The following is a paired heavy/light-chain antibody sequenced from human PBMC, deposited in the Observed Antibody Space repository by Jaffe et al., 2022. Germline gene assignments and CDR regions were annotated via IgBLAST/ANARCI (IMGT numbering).Heavy chain of an antibody. D-gene: IGHD1-26*01. V-gene: IGHV3-48*03. Sequence: EVQLVESGGGLVQPGGSLRLSCAASEFIFSNYEMNWVRQAPGKGLEWVAYISTTARTMAYADSVKGRFSISRDNAKSSLHLQMYSLRAEDTAVYYCARDSGAGTDPASSSFDIWGQGTMVTVSS. CDR3: ARDSGAGTDPASSSFDI. J-gene: IGHJ3*02. CDR2: ISTTARTM. CDR1: EFIFSNYE.
Light chain of an antibody. J-gene: IGKJ2*01. CDR1: QNIGTY. CDR2: AAS. CDR3: QQSKRIPYT. V-gene: IGKV1-39*01. Sequence: DIQMTQSPSSLSASVGDRVTITCRASQNIGTYLNWYQQKPGKGPKLLIYAASSLQSGVPLRFSGSGSGTDFILTINSLQAEDFATYYCQQSKRIPYTFGQVTKLEIK.